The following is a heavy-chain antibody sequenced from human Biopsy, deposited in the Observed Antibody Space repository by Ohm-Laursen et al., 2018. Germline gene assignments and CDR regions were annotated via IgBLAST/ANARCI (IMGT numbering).Heavy chain of an antibody. CDR2: ISSSGATI. Sequence: SLRLSCAASGFTFSDHHMAWVRQAPGKGLEWLSYISSSGATIKYADSVKGRFTISRDNAKNSLYLRMNCLRAEDTAVYFFARARDDFVVGPAAFFDFWGQGTLVTVSS. CDR1: GFTFSDHH. CDR3: ARARDDFVVGPAAFFDF. V-gene: IGHV3-11*01. J-gene: IGHJ4*02. D-gene: IGHD2-15*01.